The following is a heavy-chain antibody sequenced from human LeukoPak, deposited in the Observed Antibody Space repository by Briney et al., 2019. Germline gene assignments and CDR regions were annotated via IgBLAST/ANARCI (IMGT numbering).Heavy chain of an antibody. Sequence: GGSLRLSCAASGFTFRTYWMSWVRQALGKGLEWVANINQAGSEEYYVDSVKGRFSIYRDNAKNSLYLQMNSLRAEDTAVYYCAKDDYGNDWFDPWGQGTLVTVSS. V-gene: IGHV3-7*01. CDR1: GFTFRTYW. CDR3: AKDDYGNDWFDP. CDR2: INQAGSEE. D-gene: IGHD4-17*01. J-gene: IGHJ5*02.